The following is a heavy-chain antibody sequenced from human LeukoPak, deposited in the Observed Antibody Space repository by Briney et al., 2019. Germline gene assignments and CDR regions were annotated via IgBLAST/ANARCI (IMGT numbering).Heavy chain of an antibody. Sequence: GGSLRLSCAASGFTFSSYGMHWVRQAPGKGLEWVAVISYDGSNKYHADSVKGRFTISRDNSKDTLYLQMNSLRAEDTAVYYCAKDRTFDYWGQGTLVTVSS. CDR3: AKDRTFDY. J-gene: IGHJ4*02. CDR1: GFTFSSYG. V-gene: IGHV3-30*18. CDR2: ISYDGSNK.